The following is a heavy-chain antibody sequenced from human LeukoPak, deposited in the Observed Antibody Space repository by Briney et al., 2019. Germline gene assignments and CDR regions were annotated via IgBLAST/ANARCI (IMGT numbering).Heavy chain of an antibody. V-gene: IGHV4-39*01. CDR3: ATYGYSYGLDY. D-gene: IGHD5-18*01. J-gene: IGHJ4*02. CDR1: AGSISSSSYY. Sequence: PSETLSLTCTVSAGSISSSSYYWGWIRQPPGKGLEWIGSIYYSGSTYYNPSLKSRVTISVDTSNNQCSLKLSSVTAADTAVYYCATYGYSYGLDYWGQGTLVTVSS. CDR2: IYYSGST.